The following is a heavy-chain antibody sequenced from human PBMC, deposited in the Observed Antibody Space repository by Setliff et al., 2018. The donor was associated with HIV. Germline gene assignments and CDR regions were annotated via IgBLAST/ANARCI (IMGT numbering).Heavy chain of an antibody. CDR3: ARPVSKNFYGMDV. CDR2: IYTSGST. Sequence: SETLSLTCTVSGGSISSGSFYWSWIRQPAGKGLEWIGHIYTSGSTNYNPSLKSRVTISVDTSNNQFSLKVTSVTAADTAVYFCARPVSKNFYGMDVWGLGATVTVSS. V-gene: IGHV4-61*09. CDR1: GGSISSGSFY. J-gene: IGHJ6*02.